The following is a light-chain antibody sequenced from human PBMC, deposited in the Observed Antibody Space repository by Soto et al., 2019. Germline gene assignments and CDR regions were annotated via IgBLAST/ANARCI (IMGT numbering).Light chain of an antibody. CDR2: DAS. J-gene: IGKJ4*01. Sequence: DIQMTESPSTLSASVGDRVTITCRASQGISSYLGWYQQKPGKAPNILSYDASTLHSGVPSRFSGGGSGTDFTLTISSLKPEDFETYYCQQVNVYPSTFGGGTKVDI. CDR3: QQVNVYPST. V-gene: IGKV1-9*01. CDR1: QGISSY.